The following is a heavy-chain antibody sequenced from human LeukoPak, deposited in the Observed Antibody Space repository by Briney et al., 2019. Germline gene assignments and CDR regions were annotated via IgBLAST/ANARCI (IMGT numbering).Heavy chain of an antibody. V-gene: IGHV4-34*01. D-gene: IGHD1-26*01. Sequence: SETLSLTCAAYGGSFSGYYWSWIRQPPGKGLEWIGEINHSGSTSYNPSLKSRVTISVDTSKNQFSLKLSSVTAADTAVYYCASDPNSGNFDYWGQGTLVTVSS. J-gene: IGHJ4*02. CDR2: INHSGST. CDR3: ASDPNSGNFDY. CDR1: GGSFSGYY.